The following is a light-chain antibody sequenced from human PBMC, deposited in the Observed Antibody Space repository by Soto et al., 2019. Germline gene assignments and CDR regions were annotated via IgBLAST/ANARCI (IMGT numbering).Light chain of an antibody. CDR1: SSNIGAGSD. CDR3: QSYDNSLSAVV. Sequence: QSALTQPPSVSGAPGQTVTISCTGSSSNIGAGSDVHWYQQLPGTAPKLLIYANNNRPSGVPDRFSGSKSGTSVSLAITELQAEDEAEYHCQSYDNSLSAVVFGGGTKLTVL. J-gene: IGLJ2*01. V-gene: IGLV1-40*01. CDR2: ANN.